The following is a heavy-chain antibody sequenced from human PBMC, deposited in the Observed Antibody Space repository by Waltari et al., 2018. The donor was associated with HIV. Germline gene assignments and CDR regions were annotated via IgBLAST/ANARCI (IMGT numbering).Heavy chain of an antibody. CDR2: IKDDGSEK. CDR3: ARIGTFPHNYAIDF. Sequence: EVQLMESGGGLVQSGGSLRLSCAASGLPFTNFWMSWVRQTPGKGLEWVAYIKDDGSEKYYMGSVKGRFTISRDNAKNSMFLQMNSLRAEDTAVYYCARIGTFPHNYAIDFWGQGTTVTVSS. J-gene: IGHJ6*02. V-gene: IGHV3-7*01. CDR1: GLPFTNFW. D-gene: IGHD1-26*01.